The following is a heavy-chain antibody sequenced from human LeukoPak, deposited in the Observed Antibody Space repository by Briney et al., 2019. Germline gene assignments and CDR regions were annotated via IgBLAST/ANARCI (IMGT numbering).Heavy chain of an antibody. D-gene: IGHD3-10*01. J-gene: IGHJ4*02. CDR3: ARVRGLLWFGELFQ. V-gene: IGHV1-3*01. CDR1: GYTFTSYA. Sequence: ASVKVSCKASGYTFTSYAMHWVRQAPGQRLEWMGWINAGNGNTKYSQKFQGRVTITRDTSASTAYLELSSLRSADTAVYYCARVRGLLWFGELFQWGQGTLVTVSS. CDR2: INAGNGNT.